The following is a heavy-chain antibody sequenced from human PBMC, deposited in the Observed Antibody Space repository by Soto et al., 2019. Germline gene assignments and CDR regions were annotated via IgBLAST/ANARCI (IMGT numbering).Heavy chain of an antibody. D-gene: IGHD3-16*02. CDR3: ARAYYDYIWGSYPSSGAFDI. V-gene: IGHV4-34*01. J-gene: IGHJ3*02. CDR2: INHSGST. Sequence: SETLSLTCAVYGGSFSGYYWSWIRQPPGKGLEWIGEINHSGSTNYNPSLKSRVTISVDTSKNQFSLKLSSVTAADTAVYYCARAYYDYIWGSYPSSGAFDIWGQGTMVTVSS. CDR1: GGSFSGYY.